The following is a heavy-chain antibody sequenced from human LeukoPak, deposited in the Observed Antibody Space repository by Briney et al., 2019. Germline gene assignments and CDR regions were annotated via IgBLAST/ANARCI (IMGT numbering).Heavy chain of an antibody. CDR1: GFTFSSYG. J-gene: IGHJ4*02. D-gene: IGHD2/OR15-2a*01. V-gene: IGHV3-30*03. CDR2: ISYDGSNK. Sequence: GGSLRLFCAASGFTFSSYGMHWVRQAPGKGLEWVAVISYDGSNKYYADSVKGRFTISRDNAKNSLYLQMNSLRDEDTAVYYCARTRLSSDCWGQGTLVTVSS. CDR3: ARTRLSSDC.